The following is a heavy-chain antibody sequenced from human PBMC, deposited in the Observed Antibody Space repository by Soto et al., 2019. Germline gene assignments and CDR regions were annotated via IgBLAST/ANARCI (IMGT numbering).Heavy chain of an antibody. Sequence: GASVKVSCKASGGTSSSYAISWVRQAPGQGLEWMGGIIPIFGTANYAQKIQGRVTITADESTSTAYMELSSLGSEDTAVYYCARDGKVPAATHYYYYGMDVWGQGTTVTVSS. CDR1: GGTSSSYA. CDR2: IIPIFGTA. V-gene: IGHV1-69*13. J-gene: IGHJ6*02. CDR3: ARDGKVPAATHYYYYGMDV. D-gene: IGHD2-2*01.